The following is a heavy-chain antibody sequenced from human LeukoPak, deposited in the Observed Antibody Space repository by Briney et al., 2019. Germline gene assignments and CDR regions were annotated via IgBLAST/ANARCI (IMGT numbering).Heavy chain of an antibody. Sequence: PGGSLRLSCAASGFTFSNAWMSWVRQAPGKGLEWVGRIKSKADGGTTDYAAPVKGRFTISRDDSKNTLYLQMNSLKTEDTAVYYCTIGPVVLLWFGELPPRYFDYWGQGTLVTVSS. CDR3: TIGPVVLLWFGELPPRYFDY. D-gene: IGHD3-10*01. CDR2: IKSKADGGTT. V-gene: IGHV3-15*01. J-gene: IGHJ4*02. CDR1: GFTFSNAW.